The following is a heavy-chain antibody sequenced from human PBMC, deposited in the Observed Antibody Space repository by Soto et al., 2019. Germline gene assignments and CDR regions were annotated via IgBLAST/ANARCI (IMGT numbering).Heavy chain of an antibody. Sequence: PGGSLRLSCAASGFTFNSYSMNWVRQAPGKGLEWVSSISSSSTFIYDADSVKGRFSISRDNAKNSLFLQMNSLRAEDTAVYFCARGRPTGYSYYGMDVWGQGTTVTASS. J-gene: IGHJ6*02. CDR2: ISSSSTFI. CDR3: ARGRPTGYSYYGMDV. CDR1: GFTFNSYS. D-gene: IGHD1-1*01. V-gene: IGHV3-21*01.